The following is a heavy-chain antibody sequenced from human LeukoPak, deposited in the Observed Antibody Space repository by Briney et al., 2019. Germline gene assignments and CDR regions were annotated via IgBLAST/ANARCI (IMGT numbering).Heavy chain of an antibody. CDR1: GYTFTSYG. CDR2: IIPIFGTA. CDR3: ARDSGPRGYSYGYFDY. V-gene: IGHV1-69*13. Sequence: SVKVSCKASGYTFTSYGISWVRQAPGQGLEWMGGIIPIFGTANYAQKFQGRVTITADESTSTAYMELSSLRSEDTAVYYCARDSGPRGYSYGYFDYWGQGTLVTVSS. J-gene: IGHJ4*02. D-gene: IGHD5-18*01.